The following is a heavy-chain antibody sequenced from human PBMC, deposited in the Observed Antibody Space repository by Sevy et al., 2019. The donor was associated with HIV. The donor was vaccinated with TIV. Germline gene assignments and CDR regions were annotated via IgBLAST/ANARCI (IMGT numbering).Heavy chain of an antibody. D-gene: IGHD2-2*01. CDR1: GYTLTELS. Sequence: ASVKVSCKVSGYTLTELSMHWVRQAPGKGLEWMGGFDPEDGETIYAQKFQGRVTMTEDTSTDTAYMELSSLRSEDTAVYYCARELYCSSTSCPRGYNWFDPWGQRTLVTVSS. CDR2: FDPEDGET. V-gene: IGHV1-24*01. J-gene: IGHJ5*02. CDR3: ARELYCSSTSCPRGYNWFDP.